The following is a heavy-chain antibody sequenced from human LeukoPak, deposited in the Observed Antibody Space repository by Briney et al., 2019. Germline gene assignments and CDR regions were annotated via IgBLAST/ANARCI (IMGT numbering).Heavy chain of an antibody. J-gene: IGHJ6*03. Sequence: SETLSLTCTVSGGSISSYYWSWIRQPPGKGLEWIGYIYYSGSTYYNPSLRSRVTISVDTSKNQFSLKLTSVTAADTAVYYCARSSEGRYYYDSSGFSYYYYYMDVWGKGTTVTISS. CDR3: ARSSEGRYYYDSSGFSYYYYYMDV. CDR2: IYYSGST. D-gene: IGHD3-22*01. V-gene: IGHV4-59*01. CDR1: GGSISSYY.